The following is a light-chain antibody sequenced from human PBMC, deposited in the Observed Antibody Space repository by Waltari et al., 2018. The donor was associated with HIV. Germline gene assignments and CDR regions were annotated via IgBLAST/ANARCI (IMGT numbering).Light chain of an antibody. Sequence: DIVMTPSPLSPPVTPGEPASIPCRSTQSLLHSNGYNYLDGYLQKTGQSPQLRIFLGSNRASGVPDRCSGSGSGTDFTLRISRVEAEDVGVYYCMQALQTPLTFGGGTKVEIK. CDR1: QSLLHSNGYNY. CDR2: LGS. CDR3: MQALQTPLT. V-gene: IGKV2-28*01. J-gene: IGKJ4*01.